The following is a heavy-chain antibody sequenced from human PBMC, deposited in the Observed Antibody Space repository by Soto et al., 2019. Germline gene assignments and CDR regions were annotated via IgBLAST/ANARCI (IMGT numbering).Heavy chain of an antibody. Sequence: LRLSCAASGFTFSSYGMHWVRQAPGKGLEWVAVIWYDGSNKYYADSVKGRFTISRDNSKNTLYLQMNSLRAEDTAVYYCARDRWDWNYVPRLNYYYGMDVWGQGTTVTVSS. CDR2: IWYDGSNK. J-gene: IGHJ6*02. V-gene: IGHV3-33*01. CDR1: GFTFSSYG. CDR3: ARDRWDWNYVPRLNYYYGMDV. D-gene: IGHD1-7*01.